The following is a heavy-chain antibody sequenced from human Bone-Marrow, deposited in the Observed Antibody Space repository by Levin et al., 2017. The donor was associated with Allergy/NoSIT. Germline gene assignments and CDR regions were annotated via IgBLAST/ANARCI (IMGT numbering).Heavy chain of an antibody. CDR3: VRGIRGWTRYRY. Sequence: PGGSLRLSCKASGHTSTNYGINWVRQASGQGLEWMGWMNSDDGSTGYAQRFQGRVMMTWDTSTSTASLELRALTSDDTAVYYCVRGIRGWTRYRYWGQGTLVTVSS. D-gene: IGHD6-19*01. V-gene: IGHV1-8*01. J-gene: IGHJ4*02. CDR2: MNSDDGST. CDR1: GHTSTNYG.